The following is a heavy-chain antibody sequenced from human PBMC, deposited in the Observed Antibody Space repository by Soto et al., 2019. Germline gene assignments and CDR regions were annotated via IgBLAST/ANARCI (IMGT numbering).Heavy chain of an antibody. V-gene: IGHV3-30*03. CDR2: ISYDGRYI. CDR1: GFIFSNYA. Sequence: QMQLVEPGGGVVQPGNSLRLSCAASGFIFSNYAMHWVRQAPGKGLEWVALISYDGRYIYYADSVKGRFAISRDNSKKTVELLMNSLRREDTAVYYCARDVTDYVLDVWGQGTTVNVSS. J-gene: IGHJ6*02. D-gene: IGHD3-9*01. CDR3: ARDVTDYVLDV.